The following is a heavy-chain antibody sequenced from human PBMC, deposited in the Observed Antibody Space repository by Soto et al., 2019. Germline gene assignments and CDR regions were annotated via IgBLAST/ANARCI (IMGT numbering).Heavy chain of an antibody. CDR3: AKDPTVATIIGYYYYYGMDV. Sequence: PGGSLRLSCAASGFTFSSYAMSWVRQAPGKGLEWVSAISGSGGSTYYADSVKGRFTISRDNSKNTLYLQMNSLRAEDTAVYYCAKDPTVATIIGYYYYYGMDVWGQGTTVTVSS. V-gene: IGHV3-23*01. CDR1: GFTFSSYA. CDR2: ISGSGGST. J-gene: IGHJ6*02. D-gene: IGHD5-12*01.